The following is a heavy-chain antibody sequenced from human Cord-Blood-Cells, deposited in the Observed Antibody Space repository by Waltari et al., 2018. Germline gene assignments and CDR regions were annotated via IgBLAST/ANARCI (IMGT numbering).Heavy chain of an antibody. V-gene: IGHV1-69*01. CDR3: ARVGRGFDDYIWGSYRD. CDR1: GGTFSSYA. D-gene: IGHD3-16*02. J-gene: IGHJ4*02. Sequence: QVQLVQSGAEVKKPGSSVKVSCKASGGTFSSYAISWVRQAPGQGLEWMGGIIPIFGTANYAKKCRGRVTITADEATSTAYMELSSLRSEDTAVYYCARVGRGFDDYIWGSYRDWGQGTLVTVSS. CDR2: IIPIFGTA.